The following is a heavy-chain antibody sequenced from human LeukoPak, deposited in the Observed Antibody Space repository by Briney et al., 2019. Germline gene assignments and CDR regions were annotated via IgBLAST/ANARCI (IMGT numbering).Heavy chain of an antibody. CDR3: AKGREDIVVVVAASD. V-gene: IGHV3-23*01. CDR2: ISGSGAST. CDR1: GFTFSSYS. D-gene: IGHD2-15*01. Sequence: GGSLRLSCAASGFTFSSYSMNWVRQAPGKGLEWVSGISGSGASTHYAESVKGRFTISRDNSQNTLHLQMNSLRAEDTGVYYCAKGREDIVVVVAASDWGQGTLVTVSS. J-gene: IGHJ4*02.